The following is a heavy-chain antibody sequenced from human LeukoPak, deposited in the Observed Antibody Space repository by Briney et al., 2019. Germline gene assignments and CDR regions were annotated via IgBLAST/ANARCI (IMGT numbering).Heavy chain of an antibody. V-gene: IGHV3-11*01. D-gene: IGHD6-13*01. J-gene: IGHJ3*02. CDR2: ISSSGSTI. CDR1: GFTFSDYY. Sequence: PGGSLRLSCAASGFTFSDYYMSWIRQAPGKGLEWVSYISSSGSTIYYADSVKGRFTMSRDNAKNSLYVQMNRLRAEDTAVYYCVGPASRSRPQEKAFDIWGQGTMVTVSS. CDR3: VGPASRSRPQEKAFDI.